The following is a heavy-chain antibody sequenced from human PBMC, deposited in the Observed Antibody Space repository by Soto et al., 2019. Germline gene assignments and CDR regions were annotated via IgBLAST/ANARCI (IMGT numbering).Heavy chain of an antibody. V-gene: IGHV4-59*01. CDR3: ARGEYYYYGMDV. J-gene: IGHJ6*02. CDR1: GGSISSYY. CDR2: IYYSGST. Sequence: SETLSLTCTVSGGSISSYYWSWIRQPPGKGLEWIGYIYYSGSTNYNPSLKSRVTISVDTSKNQFSLKLSSVTAADTAVYYCARGEYYYYGMDVWGQGTTVTVSS.